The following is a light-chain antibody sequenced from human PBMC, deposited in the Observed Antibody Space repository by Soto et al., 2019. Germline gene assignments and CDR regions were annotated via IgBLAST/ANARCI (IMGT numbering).Light chain of an antibody. Sequence: DIQMTQSQSSLSASVGDRVTITCRASQSISSYLNCYQQKPGKAPKLLIYAASSLQSGVPSRFSGSGSGTAFTLTISTLQPEDFATYYCQQSYSTPPYTFGQGTKLEIK. CDR3: QQSYSTPPYT. CDR2: AAS. V-gene: IGKV1-39*01. CDR1: QSISSY. J-gene: IGKJ2*01.